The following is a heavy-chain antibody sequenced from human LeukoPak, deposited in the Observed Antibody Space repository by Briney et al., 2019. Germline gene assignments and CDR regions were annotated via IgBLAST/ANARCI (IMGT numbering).Heavy chain of an antibody. CDR1: GFTVGSNY. CDR2: IYSGGST. V-gene: IGHV3-53*01. Sequence: GGSLRLSCAASGFTVGSNYVSWVRQAPGKGLKWVSVIYSGGSTYYADSVKGRFTISRDNSKNTLYLQMNSLRAEDTAVYYCARVVGSRAFDYWGQGTLVTVSS. CDR3: ARVVGSRAFDY. J-gene: IGHJ4*02. D-gene: IGHD5-24*01.